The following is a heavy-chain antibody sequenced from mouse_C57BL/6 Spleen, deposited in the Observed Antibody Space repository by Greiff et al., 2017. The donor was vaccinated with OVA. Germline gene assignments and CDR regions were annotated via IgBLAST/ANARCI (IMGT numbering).Heavy chain of an antibody. V-gene: IGHV14-2*01. CDR2: IDPEDGET. Sequence: EVQLQQSGAELVKPGASVKLSCTASGFNIKDYYMHWVKQRTEQGLEWIGRIDPEDGETKYAPTFQGKATITADTSSNTAYLQLSSLTSEDTAVYYCLLDGSSYGSYWGQGTLVTVSA. CDR3: LLDGSSYGSY. CDR1: GFNIKDYY. D-gene: IGHD1-1*01. J-gene: IGHJ3*01.